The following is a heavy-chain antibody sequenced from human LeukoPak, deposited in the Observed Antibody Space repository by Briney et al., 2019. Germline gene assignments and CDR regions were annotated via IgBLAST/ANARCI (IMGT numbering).Heavy chain of an antibody. CDR1: EFTGSGIY. D-gene: IGHD2-2*01. J-gene: IGHJ4*02. Sequence: PGVSLTLSGSGSEFTGSGIYRVWVRQAPGKGREWGSVIYSSDNTYDKDSVKGGSITSRDNSKNTLYLQMNRLTAEDTAVYYCAGRRVLDASFDYWGQGTLVTVSS. V-gene: IGHV3-66*02. CDR2: IYSSDNT. CDR3: AGRRVLDASFDY.